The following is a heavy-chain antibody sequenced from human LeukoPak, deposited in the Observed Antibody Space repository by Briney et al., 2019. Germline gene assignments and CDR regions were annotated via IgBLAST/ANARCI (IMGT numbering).Heavy chain of an antibody. J-gene: IGHJ4*02. CDR3: ARGHIRGSWYSVTPDY. V-gene: IGHV1-18*01. D-gene: IGHD6-13*01. CDR2: ISAYNGNT. CDR1: GYTFTSYG. Sequence: GASVKVSCKASGYTFTSYGISWVRQAPGQGLEWMGWISAYNGNTNYAQKLQGRVTMTTDTSTSTAYMELRSLRSDDTAVYYCARGHIRGSWYSVTPDYWGQGTLVTVSS.